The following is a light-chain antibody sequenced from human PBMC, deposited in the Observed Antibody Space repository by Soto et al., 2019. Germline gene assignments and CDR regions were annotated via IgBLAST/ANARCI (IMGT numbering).Light chain of an antibody. CDR3: QHYGGPFT. CDR1: QSISSSY. Sequence: EIVLTQSPGTLSLSPGESATLSCRASQSISSSYLAWYQQKPGQAPRLLLSAAYSRASGIPGRFSGSGSGTDFTLNIRSLEPEDFGVYYCQHYGGPFTFGPGSKVDI. CDR2: AAY. J-gene: IGKJ3*01. V-gene: IGKV3-20*01.